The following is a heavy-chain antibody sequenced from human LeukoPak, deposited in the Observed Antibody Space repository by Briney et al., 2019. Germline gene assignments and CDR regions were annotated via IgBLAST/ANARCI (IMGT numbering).Heavy chain of an antibody. CDR3: ARVDSSGWYSY. D-gene: IGHD6-19*01. CDR1: GFTFSSYA. Sequence: GGSLRLSCAASGFTFSSYAMHWVRQAPGKGLEWVAVISYDGSNKYYADSVKGRFTISRDNSKNTLYLQMNSLRAEDTAVYYCARVDSSGWYSYWGQGTLVTVSS. V-gene: IGHV3-30*04. CDR2: ISYDGSNK. J-gene: IGHJ4*02.